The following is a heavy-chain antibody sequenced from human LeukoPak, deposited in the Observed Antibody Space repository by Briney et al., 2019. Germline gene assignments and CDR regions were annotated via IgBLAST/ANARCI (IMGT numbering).Heavy chain of an antibody. CDR1: GFTFSSYW. D-gene: IGHD3-16*02. CDR2: IKQDGSEK. J-gene: IGHJ6*03. Sequence: QTGGSLRLSCAASGFTFSSYWMSWVRQAPGKGLEWVANIKQDGSEKYYVDSVKGRFTISRDNAKNSLYLQMNSLRAEDTAVYYCARDLLGYNYYYMDVWGKGTTVTVSS. V-gene: IGHV3-7*01. CDR3: ARDLLGYNYYYMDV.